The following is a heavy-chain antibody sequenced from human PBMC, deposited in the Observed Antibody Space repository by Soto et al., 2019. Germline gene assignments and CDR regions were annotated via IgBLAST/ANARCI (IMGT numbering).Heavy chain of an antibody. CDR1: GFTFSNYA. Sequence: QVQLVESGGGVVQPGRSLRLSCAASGFTFSNYAMHWVRQAPGKGLEWVAVMSYDGSNKYCADSVKGRFTISRDSSKNTLYWQMNSLRTEDTAVYYCARPLWRDDYNWGYYDLWGRGTLVTVSS. D-gene: IGHD4-4*01. V-gene: IGHV3-30-3*01. CDR2: MSYDGSNK. J-gene: IGHJ2*01. CDR3: ARPLWRDDYNWGYYDL.